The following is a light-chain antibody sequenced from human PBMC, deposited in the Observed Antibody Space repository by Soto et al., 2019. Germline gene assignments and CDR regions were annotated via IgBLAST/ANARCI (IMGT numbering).Light chain of an antibody. CDR2: GTS. J-gene: IGLJ3*02. CDR3: LLYYRGAQV. CDR1: TGAVTSGYY. V-gene: IGLV7-43*01. Sequence: QAVVTQEPSLTVSPGWTVTLTCASSTGAVTSGYYPKWFQQRPGQAPRALIYGTSNKHSWTPARFSGSHLGGKAALTVSGVQPEDEADYYCLLYYRGAQVFGGGTKVNVL.